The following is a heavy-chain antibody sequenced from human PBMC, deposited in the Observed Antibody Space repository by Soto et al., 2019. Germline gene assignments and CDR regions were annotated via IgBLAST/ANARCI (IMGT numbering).Heavy chain of an antibody. J-gene: IGHJ4*02. Sequence: ASVKVSFKASGYTFTSYAMHWVRQAPGQRLEWMGWINAGNGNTKYSQKFQGRVTITRDTSASTAYMELSSLRSEDTAVYYCARGYSNYSPPGYWGQGTLVTVSS. CDR2: INAGNGNT. CDR3: ARGYSNYSPPGY. V-gene: IGHV1-3*01. CDR1: GYTFTSYA. D-gene: IGHD4-4*01.